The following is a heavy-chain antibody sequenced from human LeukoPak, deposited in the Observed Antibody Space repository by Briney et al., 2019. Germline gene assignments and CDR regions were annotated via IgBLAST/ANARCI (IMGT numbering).Heavy chain of an antibody. CDR2: IYYSGST. CDR3: ARDRSYFDY. Sequence: SETLSLTCTVSGGSISSSGYYWGWIRQPPGKGLEWIGSIYYSGSTYYNPSLKSRVTISVDTSKNQFSLKLSSVTAADTAVYYCARDRSYFDYWGQGTLVTVSS. J-gene: IGHJ4*02. V-gene: IGHV4-39*07. CDR1: GGSISSSGYY.